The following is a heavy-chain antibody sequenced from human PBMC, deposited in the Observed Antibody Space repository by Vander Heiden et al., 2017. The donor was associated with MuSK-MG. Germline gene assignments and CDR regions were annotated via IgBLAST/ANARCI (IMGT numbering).Heavy chain of an antibody. Sequence: EVQLVESGGGLVKPGGSLSLSCAASGFTFSSYSRNWVRQAPGKGVEWVLSSSSSSSYIYYADSVKGRFTISRDNAKNSLYLQMNSLGAEDTAVYYCARDMVGGVGYWGQGTLVTVSS. CDR1: GFTFSSYS. CDR2: SSSSSSYI. J-gene: IGHJ4*02. D-gene: IGHD1-26*01. CDR3: ARDMVGGVGY. V-gene: IGHV3-21*01.